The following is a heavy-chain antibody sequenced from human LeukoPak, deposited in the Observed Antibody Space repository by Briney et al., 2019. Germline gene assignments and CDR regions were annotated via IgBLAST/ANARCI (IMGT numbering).Heavy chain of an antibody. CDR2: LSFDGSNE. CDR3: ARGSGYHLVS. CDR1: GFIFRTSA. D-gene: IGHD5-12*01. Sequence: GGSLRLSCVDSGFIFRTSAMHWVRQAPGKGLEWVAVLSFDGSNENYAGSVRGRFTISRDNSKNTLYLQMNSLKIEDTATYYCARGSGYHLVSWGQGTLVTVSS. J-gene: IGHJ5*02. V-gene: IGHV3-30-3*01.